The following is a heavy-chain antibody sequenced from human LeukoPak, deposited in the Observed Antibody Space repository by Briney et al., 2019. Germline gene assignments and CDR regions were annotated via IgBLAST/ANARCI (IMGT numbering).Heavy chain of an antibody. CDR1: GGTFSSYA. D-gene: IGHD4-23*01. V-gene: IGHV1-69*01. Sequence: SVKVSCKASGGTFSSYAISWVRQAPGQGLEWMGGIIPIFGTANYAQKFQGRVTITADESTSTAYMELSSLRSEDTAVYYCASVDGGNSVGSWFDPWGQGTLVTVSS. CDR3: ASVDGGNSVGSWFDP. J-gene: IGHJ5*02. CDR2: IIPIFGTA.